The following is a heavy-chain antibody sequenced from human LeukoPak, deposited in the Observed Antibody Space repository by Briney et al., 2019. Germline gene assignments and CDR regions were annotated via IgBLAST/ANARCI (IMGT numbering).Heavy chain of an antibody. D-gene: IGHD6-19*01. CDR2: INQDGAEK. V-gene: IGHV3-7*01. CDR3: ATDIGSGWSRLDAFHV. J-gene: IGHJ3*01. Sequence: PGGSLRLSCAASGFTFSSYWMTWVRQAPGKGLECGANINQDGAEKYYVDSVKGRFTISRDNAKNSLYLQMHSLRAEDTAVYHCATDIGSGWSRLDAFHVWGQGTMVTVSS. CDR1: GFTFSSYW.